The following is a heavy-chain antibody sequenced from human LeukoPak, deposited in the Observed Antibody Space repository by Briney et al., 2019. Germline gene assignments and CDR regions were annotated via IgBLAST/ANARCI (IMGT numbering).Heavy chain of an antibody. J-gene: IGHJ4*02. V-gene: IGHV3-33*06. CDR2: IWYDRSNK. Sequence: GRSLRLSCAASGFTFSSYGMHWVRQAPGKGLEWVAVIWYDRSNKYYADSVKGRFTISRDNSKNTLYLQMNSLRAEDTAVYYCAKRNSDGDYVDYWGQGTLVTVSS. CDR1: GFTFSSYG. D-gene: IGHD4-17*01. CDR3: AKRNSDGDYVDY.